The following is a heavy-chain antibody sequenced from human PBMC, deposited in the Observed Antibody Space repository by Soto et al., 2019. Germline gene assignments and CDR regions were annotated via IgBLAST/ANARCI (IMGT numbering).Heavy chain of an antibody. CDR2: IYYSGGT. CDR1: GGSVSSGSYY. CDR3: ARGGSTRNRYNYAYHY. D-gene: IGHD5-18*01. J-gene: IGHJ4*02. V-gene: IGHV4-61*01. Sequence: NPSETLSLTCTVSGGSVSSGSYYWSWIRQPPGKGLEWIGCIYYSGGTNYNPSLKSRVTISVDTSKNQFSLKLSSMTSADTAVYYCARGGSTRNRYNYAYHYWGQGTLVTVSS.